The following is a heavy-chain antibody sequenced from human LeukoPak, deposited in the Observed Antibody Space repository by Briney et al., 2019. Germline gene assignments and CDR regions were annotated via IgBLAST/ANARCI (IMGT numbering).Heavy chain of an antibody. J-gene: IGHJ4*02. V-gene: IGHV3-30*09. D-gene: IGHD4-11*01. Sequence: PGGSLRLSCAASGFTFSSYTFYWFRQAPGKGLEWVASVSVEGIGRYFPGSVEGRFAISRDDSKKSVFLQMSNLRPEDTAVYFCAKVTKVDFDYWGQGTLVTVSS. CDR3: AKVTKVDFDY. CDR1: GFTFSSYT. CDR2: VSVEGIGR.